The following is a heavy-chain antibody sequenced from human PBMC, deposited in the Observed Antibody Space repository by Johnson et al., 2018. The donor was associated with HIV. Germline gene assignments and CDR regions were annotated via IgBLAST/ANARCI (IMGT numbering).Heavy chain of an antibody. CDR3: AKETDSSGWFPRGDAFDI. Sequence: VQLVESGGGLVQPGGSLRLSCAASGFNFRTNGMHWVRQAPGKGLEWVSVVSGSGGSTNYADSVKGRFTVSRDNSKNTVFLRMHSLRAEDTAIYYCAKETDSSGWFPRGDAFDIWGQGTLVTVSS. D-gene: IGHD6-19*01. CDR2: VSGSGGST. J-gene: IGHJ3*02. CDR1: GFNFRTNG. V-gene: IGHV3-23*04.